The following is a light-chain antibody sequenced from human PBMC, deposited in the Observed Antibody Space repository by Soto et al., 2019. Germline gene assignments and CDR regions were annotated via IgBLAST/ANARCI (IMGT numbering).Light chain of an antibody. CDR1: SSNIGAGYD. J-gene: IGLJ3*02. CDR2: GNS. V-gene: IGLV1-40*01. CDR3: QSYASSLSGSV. Sequence: QSVLTQPPSVSGAPGQRGTLSCTWSSSNIGAGYDVHWYQQLPGTAPKLLIYGNSNRPSGVPDRFSGSKSGTSASLALTGLQAEDEADYYCQSYASSLSGSVFGEGTKLTVL.